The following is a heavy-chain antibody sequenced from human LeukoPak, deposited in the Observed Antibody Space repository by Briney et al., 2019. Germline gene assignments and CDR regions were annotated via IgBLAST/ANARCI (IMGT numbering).Heavy chain of an antibody. V-gene: IGHV3-53*01. CDR1: GFTVSSNY. CDR3: ARELREHGAFDI. Sequence: GGSLRLSCAASGFTVSSNYMTWVRQAPGKGLEWVSEIYNDGSTYYAASVKGRFSISRDNSKNTVYLEMNSLRAEDTAVYYCARELREHGAFDIWGQGTMVTVSS. CDR2: IYNDGST. J-gene: IGHJ3*02. D-gene: IGHD1-26*01.